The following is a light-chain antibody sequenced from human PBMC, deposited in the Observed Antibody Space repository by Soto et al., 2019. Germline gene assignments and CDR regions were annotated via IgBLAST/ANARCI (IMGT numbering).Light chain of an antibody. Sequence: HSVLTQPASVCGSLSQSVTISCTRTTTDVGSYNLVSWYQQHPGRAPKLMIYEVSRRPSGVSNRFSGSKSGNTASLTISGLQAEDEADYYCCSWAGSNTFYFFGTGTKVTVL. CDR3: CSWAGSNTFYF. CDR1: TTDVGSYNL. CDR2: EVS. J-gene: IGLJ1*01. V-gene: IGLV2-23*02.